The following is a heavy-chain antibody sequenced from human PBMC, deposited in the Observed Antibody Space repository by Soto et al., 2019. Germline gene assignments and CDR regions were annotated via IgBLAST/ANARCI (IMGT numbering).Heavy chain of an antibody. V-gene: IGHV3-73*02. CDR1: GFTFSGSA. Sequence: EVQLVESGGGLVQPGGSLKLSCAASGFTFSGSAMHWVRQASGKGLEWVGRIRSKANSYATAYAASVKGRFTISRDDSKNTAYLQMNSLITEDAAVYYCTRHVAAAGTGWFDPWGQGTLVTVSS. J-gene: IGHJ5*02. CDR3: TRHVAAAGTGWFDP. CDR2: IRSKANSYAT. D-gene: IGHD6-13*01.